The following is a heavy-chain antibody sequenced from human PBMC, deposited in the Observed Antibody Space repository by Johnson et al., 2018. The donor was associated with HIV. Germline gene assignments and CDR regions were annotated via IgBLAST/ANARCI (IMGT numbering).Heavy chain of an antibody. J-gene: IGHJ3*02. V-gene: IGHV3-74*03. CDR1: GFTLSRYW. CDR3: AREGDYYDSSGYWAAFDI. Sequence: VQLVESGGGLVQPGGSLRLSCGASGFTLSRYWMNWVRQPPGKGLEWVARINSDGSKTTYAESVQGRFTISRDKSKNTLYLQMNSLRADDTAVYYCAREGDYYDSSGYWAAFDIWGQGTMVTVSS. D-gene: IGHD3-22*01. CDR2: INSDGSKT.